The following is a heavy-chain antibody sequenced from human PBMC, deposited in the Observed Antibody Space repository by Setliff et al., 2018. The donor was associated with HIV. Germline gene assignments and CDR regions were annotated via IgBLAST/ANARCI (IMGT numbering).Heavy chain of an antibody. CDR1: GYTFTSYA. D-gene: IGHD3-3*01. J-gene: IGHJ4*02. V-gene: IGHV1-3*01. Sequence: GASVKVSCKASGYTFTSYAMHWVRQAPGQRPEWMGWINAGNGNTKYSQKFQGRDTITRDTSASTAYMELSSLRSEDTAVYYCAREGFWSGYYIDYWGQGTLVTVSS. CDR3: AREGFWSGYYIDY. CDR2: INAGNGNT.